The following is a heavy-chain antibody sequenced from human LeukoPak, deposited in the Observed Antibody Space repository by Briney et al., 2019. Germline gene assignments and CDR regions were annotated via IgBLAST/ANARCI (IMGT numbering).Heavy chain of an antibody. CDR3: PRDRKWIQLDNWFDP. V-gene: IGHV1-2*02. CDR1: GYTFTGYY. Sequence: ASVKVSCKASGYTFTGYYMHWVRQAPGQGLEWMGWINPNSGGTNYAQKSQGRVTMTRDTSISTAYMELSRLRSDDTAVYYCPRDRKWIQLDNWFDPWGQGTLVTVSS. CDR2: INPNSGGT. D-gene: IGHD5-18*01. J-gene: IGHJ5*02.